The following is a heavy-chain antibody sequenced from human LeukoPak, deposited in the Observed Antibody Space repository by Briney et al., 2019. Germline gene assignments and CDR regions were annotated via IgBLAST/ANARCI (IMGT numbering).Heavy chain of an antibody. Sequence: SETLSLTCAVYGGSFSAYYWSWIRQRPGKGLEWIGEINHSGSTNYNPSLKSRVTISVDTSKNQFSLKLSSVTAADTAVYYCASGLRLGELSLYLDYWGQGTLVTVSS. CDR1: GGSFSAYY. D-gene: IGHD3-16*02. V-gene: IGHV4-34*01. CDR3: ASGLRLGELSLYLDY. J-gene: IGHJ4*02. CDR2: INHSGST.